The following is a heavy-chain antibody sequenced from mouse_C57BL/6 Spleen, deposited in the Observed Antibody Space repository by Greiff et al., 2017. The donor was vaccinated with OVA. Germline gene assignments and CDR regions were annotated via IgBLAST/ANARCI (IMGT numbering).Heavy chain of an antibody. J-gene: IGHJ1*03. CDR3: ARSDDVDWYFDV. CDR1: GFTFTDYY. V-gene: IGHV7-3*01. D-gene: IGHD2-12*01. CDR2: IRNKANGYTT. Sequence: EVKLMESGGGLVQPGGSLSLSCAASGFTFTDYYMSWVRQPPGKALEWLGFIRNKANGYTTEYSASVKGRFTISRDNSQSILYLQMNALRAEDSATYYCARSDDVDWYFDVWGRGTTVTVSS.